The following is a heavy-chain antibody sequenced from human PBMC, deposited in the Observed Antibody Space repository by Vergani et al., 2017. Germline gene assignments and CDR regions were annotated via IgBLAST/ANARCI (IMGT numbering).Heavy chain of an antibody. CDR3: ARTYSSSWYYFDY. Sequence: EVQLVESGGGLIQPGGSLRLSCAASGFTVSSNYMSWVRQAPGKGLEWVSVIYSGGSTYNADSVKGRFTISRDNSKNTLYLQMNSLRAEDTAVYYCARTYSSSWYYFDYWGQGTLVTVSS. V-gene: IGHV3-53*01. J-gene: IGHJ4*02. CDR1: GFTVSSNY. CDR2: IYSGGST. D-gene: IGHD6-13*01.